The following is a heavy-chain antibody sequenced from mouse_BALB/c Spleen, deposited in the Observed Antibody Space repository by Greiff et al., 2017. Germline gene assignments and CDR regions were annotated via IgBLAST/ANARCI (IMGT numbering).Heavy chain of an antibody. V-gene: IGHV1-7*01. J-gene: IGHJ4*01. CDR3: ATTVVAPGGDY. CDR1: GYTFTSYW. CDR2: INPSTGYT. D-gene: IGHD1-1*01. Sequence: VKLVESGAELAKPGASVKMSCKASGYTFTSYWMHWVKQRPGQGLEWIGYINPSTGYTEYNQKFKDKATLTADKSSSTAYMQLSSLTSEDSAVYYCATTVVAPGGDYWGQGTSVTVSS.